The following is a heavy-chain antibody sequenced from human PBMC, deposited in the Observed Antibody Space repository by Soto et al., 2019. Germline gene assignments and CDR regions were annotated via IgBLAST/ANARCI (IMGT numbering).Heavy chain of an antibody. V-gene: IGHV1-18*01. Sequence: GASVKVSCKASGYTFTSYGISWVRQAPGQGLEWMGWISAYNGNTNYAQKLQGRVTMTTDTSTSTAYMELRSLRSDDTAVYYCARDPHLYDYIWGSYRPDYLGQGNLVTVS. D-gene: IGHD3-16*02. J-gene: IGHJ4*02. CDR1: GYTFTSYG. CDR2: ISAYNGNT. CDR3: ARDPHLYDYIWGSYRPDY.